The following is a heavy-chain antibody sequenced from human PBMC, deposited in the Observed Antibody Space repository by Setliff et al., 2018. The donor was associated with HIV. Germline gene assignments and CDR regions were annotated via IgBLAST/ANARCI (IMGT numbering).Heavy chain of an antibody. V-gene: IGHV4-38-2*01. CDR1: GYSIRSGYY. Sequence: SETLSLTCAVSGYSIRSGYYWGWVRQSPGKGLEWIGTMFRTGTSYYNPSLTSRVTISQDTSKNQFSLELTSVTAADTAVYYCGVSGGSSPGYWGQGTLVTVSS. CDR2: MFRTGTS. J-gene: IGHJ4*02. D-gene: IGHD2-15*01. CDR3: GVSGGSSPGY.